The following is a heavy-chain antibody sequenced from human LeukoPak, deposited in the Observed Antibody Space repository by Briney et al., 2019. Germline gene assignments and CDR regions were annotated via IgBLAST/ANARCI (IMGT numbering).Heavy chain of an antibody. CDR1: SGSISSSTW. J-gene: IGHJ4*02. V-gene: IGHV4-4*02. CDR2: INHSGST. D-gene: IGHD5-24*01. CDR3: ALGYNDIWEL. Sequence: PSETLSLTCAVSSGSISSSTWWSWVRQPPGKGLEWIGEINHSGSTHYTPSLKPRVTISVDTSDNQFSLKMISVTAADAAVYYCALGYNDIWELWGRGTLVTVSS.